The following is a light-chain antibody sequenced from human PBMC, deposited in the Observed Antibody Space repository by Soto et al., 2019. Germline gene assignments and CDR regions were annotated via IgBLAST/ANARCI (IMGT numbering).Light chain of an antibody. CDR1: SSDVGGYTY. V-gene: IGLV1-44*01. CDR3: AAWDDSLNGYV. Sequence: QSVLTQPPSASGSPGQSVTVSCTGTSSDVGGYTYVSWYQQHPGTAPKLLIYSNNQRPSGVPDRFSGSKSGTSASLAISGLQSEDEADYYCAAWDDSLNGYVFGTGTKVTVL. J-gene: IGLJ1*01. CDR2: SNN.